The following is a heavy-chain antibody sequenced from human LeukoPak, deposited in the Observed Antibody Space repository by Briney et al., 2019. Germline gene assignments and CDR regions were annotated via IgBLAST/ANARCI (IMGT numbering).Heavy chain of an antibody. J-gene: IGHJ4*02. CDR2: INPSGGST. V-gene: IGHV1-2*02. CDR3: AREYYYSSGNYYNRIDY. D-gene: IGHD3-10*01. Sequence: ASVKVSCKASGYTFTGYYMHWVRQAPGQGLEWMGIINPSGGSTGYAQKFQGRVTMTRDTSISTAYMVLNRLRSDDTAVYSRAREYYYSSGNYYNRIDYWGQGTLVTVSS. CDR1: GYTFTGYY.